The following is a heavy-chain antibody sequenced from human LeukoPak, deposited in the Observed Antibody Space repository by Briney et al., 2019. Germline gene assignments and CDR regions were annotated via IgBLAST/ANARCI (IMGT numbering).Heavy chain of an antibody. CDR2: IIPIFGTA. CDR1: GGTFSSCA. J-gene: IGHJ4*02. V-gene: IGHV1-69*06. CDR3: ARGRLGELHDY. D-gene: IGHD3-10*01. Sequence: SVKVSCKASGGTFSSCAISWVRQAPGQGLEWMGGIIPIFGTANYAQKFQGRVTITADKSTSTAYMELSSLRSEDTAVYYCARGRLGELHDYWGQGTLVTVSS.